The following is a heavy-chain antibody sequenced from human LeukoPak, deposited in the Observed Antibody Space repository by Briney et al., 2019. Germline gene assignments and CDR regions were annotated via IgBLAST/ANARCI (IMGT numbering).Heavy chain of an antibody. V-gene: IGHV3-21*01. J-gene: IGHJ5*02. CDR1: GFTFSSYS. D-gene: IGHD4-17*01. Sequence: PGGSLRLSSAASGFTFSSYSMNWVRQAPGKGLEWVSSISSSSSYIYYADSVKGRFTISRDNAKNSLYLQMNSLRAEDTAVYYCARSAGKDYGDYDPSNWFDPWGQGTLVTVSS. CDR3: ARSAGKDYGDYDPSNWFDP. CDR2: ISSSSSYI.